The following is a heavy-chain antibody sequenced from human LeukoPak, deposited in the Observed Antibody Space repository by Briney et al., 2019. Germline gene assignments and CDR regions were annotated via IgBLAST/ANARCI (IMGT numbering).Heavy chain of an antibody. CDR3: ARRWYVDY. D-gene: IGHD2-15*01. J-gene: IGHJ4*02. CDR2: IYYSGST. Sequence: PSESLSLTCTVSGGSISSSSYYWGWIRQPPGKGLEWIGSIYYSGSTYYNPSLKSRVTISVDTSKNQFSLKLSSVTAADTAVYYCARRWYVDYWGQGTLVTVSS. CDR1: GGSISSSSYY. V-gene: IGHV4-39*01.